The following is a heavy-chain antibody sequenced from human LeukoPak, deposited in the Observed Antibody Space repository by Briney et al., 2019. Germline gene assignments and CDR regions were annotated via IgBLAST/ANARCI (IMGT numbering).Heavy chain of an antibody. V-gene: IGHV1-18*01. J-gene: IGHJ4*02. Sequence: ASVKVSCKASGYTFTSYAISWVRQAPGQGLEWIGRISAYNGNTNYAHKLQGRGTMTTDTSTSTAYMELRSLRSDNTGVYYLARDPRVGATRVDYWGQGTLVTVSS. CDR3: ARDPRVGATRVDY. CDR2: ISAYNGNT. D-gene: IGHD1-26*01. CDR1: GYTFTSYA.